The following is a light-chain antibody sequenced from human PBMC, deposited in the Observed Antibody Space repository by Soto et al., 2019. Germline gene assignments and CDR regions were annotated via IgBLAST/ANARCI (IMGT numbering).Light chain of an antibody. Sequence: EIVLTQSPATLCLSPGERATLSCRASQSVSSYLAWYQQKPGQAPRLLIYDASNRATGIPARFSGSGSGTDFTLTISSLEPEDFAVYYCQQRSNWLTFGGGPKVEIK. J-gene: IGKJ4*01. CDR1: QSVSSY. CDR2: DAS. V-gene: IGKV3-11*01. CDR3: QQRSNWLT.